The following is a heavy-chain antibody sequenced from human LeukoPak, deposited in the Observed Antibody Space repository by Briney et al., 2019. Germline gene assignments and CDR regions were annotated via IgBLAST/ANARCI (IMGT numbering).Heavy chain of an antibody. CDR2: INPYTGGT. CDR1: GYTFTDNY. CDR3: ARGRSVNYFGQDY. Sequence: GASVKVSCKASGYTFTDNYMHWVRQAPGQGLEWMGWINPYTGGTNFAQIFQGRVTMTRDTSIGTAYMELSRLTSDDTAMYYCARGRSVNYFGQDYWGQGTLVTVSS. V-gene: IGHV1-2*02. D-gene: IGHD3-10*01. J-gene: IGHJ4*02.